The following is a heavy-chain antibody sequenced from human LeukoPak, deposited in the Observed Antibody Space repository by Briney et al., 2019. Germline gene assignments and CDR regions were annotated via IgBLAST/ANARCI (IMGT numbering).Heavy chain of an antibody. V-gene: IGHV1-18*04. D-gene: IGHD3-22*01. Sequence: GASVKVSCKASGYTFTGYYMHWVRQAPGQGLEWMGWISAYNGNTNYAQKLQGRVTMTTDTSTSTAYMELRSLRSDDTAVYYCARVSHYYDSSGYGYWGQGTLVTVSS. CDR2: ISAYNGNT. CDR1: GYTFTGYY. CDR3: ARVSHYYDSSGYGY. J-gene: IGHJ4*02.